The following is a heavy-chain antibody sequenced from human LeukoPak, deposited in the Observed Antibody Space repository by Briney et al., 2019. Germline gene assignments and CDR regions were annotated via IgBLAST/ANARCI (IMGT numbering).Heavy chain of an antibody. D-gene: IGHD3-22*01. J-gene: IGHJ4*02. V-gene: IGHV3-20*04. Sequence: GGSLRLSCAASGFTFDDYDMNWIRLAPGKGLEWVSGLNWNGSSTGYADSVKGRFTISRDNAKDSLYLQMNSLRAEDTALYYCARDLPQIEYWGQGTLVTVSS. CDR2: LNWNGSST. CDR3: ARDLPQIEY. CDR1: GFTFDDYD.